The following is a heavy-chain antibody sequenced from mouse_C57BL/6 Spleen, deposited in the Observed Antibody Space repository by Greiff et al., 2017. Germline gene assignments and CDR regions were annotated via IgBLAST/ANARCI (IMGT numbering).Heavy chain of an antibody. CDR2: SSDGGSYT. D-gene: IGHD1-1*01. CDR3: ARDEEDYDVDYYAMDY. V-gene: IGHV5-4*01. Sequence: DVMLVESGGGLVKPGGSLKLSCAASGFTFSSYAMSWVRQTPEKRLEWVATSSDGGSYTYYPDNVKGRFTISRDNAKNNLYLQMSHLKSEDTAMYYCARDEEDYDVDYYAMDYWGQGTSVTVSS. CDR1: GFTFSSYA. J-gene: IGHJ4*01.